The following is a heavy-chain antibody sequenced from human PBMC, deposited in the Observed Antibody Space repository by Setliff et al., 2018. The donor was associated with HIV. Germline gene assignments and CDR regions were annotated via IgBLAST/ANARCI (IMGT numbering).Heavy chain of an antibody. J-gene: IGHJ5*02. Sequence: VKVSCKASGGTFSSYAISWVRQAPGQGLEWKGGIIPIFGTANYAQKFQGRVTMTRDTSISTAYMELSSLRSDDTAVYYCARGTAPRPASVLEFLEWLFPNWFDPWGQGTLVTVSS. V-gene: IGHV1-69*13. CDR1: GGTFSSYA. CDR2: IIPIFGTA. CDR3: ARGTAPRPASVLEFLEWLFPNWFDP. D-gene: IGHD3-3*02.